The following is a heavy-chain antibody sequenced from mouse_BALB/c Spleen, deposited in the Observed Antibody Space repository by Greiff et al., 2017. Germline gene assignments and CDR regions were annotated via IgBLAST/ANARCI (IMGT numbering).Heavy chain of an antibody. CDR1: GYTFTSYV. CDR3: AREGGRYAMDY. Sequence: EVQLQQSGPELVKPGASVKMSCKASGYTFTSYVMHWVKQKPGQGLEWIGYINPYNDGTKYNEKFKGKATLTSDKSSSTAYMELSSLTSEDSAVYYCAREGGRYAMDYWGQGTSVTVSS. J-gene: IGHJ4*01. CDR2: INPYNDGT. V-gene: IGHV1-14*01.